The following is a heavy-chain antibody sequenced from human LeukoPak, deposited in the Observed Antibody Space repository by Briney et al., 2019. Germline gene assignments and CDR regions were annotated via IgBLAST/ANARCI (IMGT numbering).Heavy chain of an antibody. D-gene: IGHD3-9*01. CDR2: ISSSSSTI. Sequence: PGGSLRLSCAASGFTFSSYSMNWVRQALGKGLEWVSYISSSSSTIYYADSVKGRFTISRDNAKNSLYLQMNSLRAEDTAVYYCARDGGLRYFDWLHPLDYWGQGTLVTVSS. CDR3: ARDGGLRYFDWLHPLDY. V-gene: IGHV3-48*01. CDR1: GFTFSSYS. J-gene: IGHJ4*02.